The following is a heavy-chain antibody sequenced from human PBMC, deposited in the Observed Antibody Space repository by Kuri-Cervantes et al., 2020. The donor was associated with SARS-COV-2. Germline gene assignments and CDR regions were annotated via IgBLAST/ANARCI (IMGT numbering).Heavy chain of an antibody. V-gene: IGHV3-30*02. J-gene: IGHJ4*02. CDR3: AKDRAIVVVPAAMGIGY. D-gene: IGHD2-2*01. Sequence: GESLKISCAASGFTFSSYGMHWVRQAPGKGLEWVAFIRYDGSNKYYADSVKGRFTISRDNSKNTLYLQMNSLRAEDTAVYYCAKDRAIVVVPAAMGIGYWGQGTLVTVSS. CDR1: GFTFSSYG. CDR2: IRYDGSNK.